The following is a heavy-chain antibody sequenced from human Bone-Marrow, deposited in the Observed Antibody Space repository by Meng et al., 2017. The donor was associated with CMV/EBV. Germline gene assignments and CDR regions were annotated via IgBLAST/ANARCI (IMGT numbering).Heavy chain of an antibody. CDR1: GFTLTKHW. J-gene: IGHJ4*02. V-gene: IGHV3-74*01. CDR3: ARDGGSTFFDY. Sequence: GGSLRLSCAASGFTLTKHWMHWVRQAPGKGLEWVSRINGDATRTSYVDSVEGRFTITRDNAKNTVHLQMNSLGVEDTAVYYCARDGGSTFFDYWGQGLRVTGSS. D-gene: IGHD3-16*01. CDR2: INGDATRT.